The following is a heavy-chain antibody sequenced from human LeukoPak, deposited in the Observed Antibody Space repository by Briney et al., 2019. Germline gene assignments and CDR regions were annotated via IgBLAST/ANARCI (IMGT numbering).Heavy chain of an antibody. V-gene: IGHV3-30*18. CDR2: ISDDGTEK. J-gene: IGHJ6*02. D-gene: IGHD5-12*01. CDR3: AKDGDVVATTGLYNGMDV. CDR1: GFTFSSYG. Sequence: PGRSLRLSCAASGFTFSSYGMHWVRQAPGKGLEWVALISDDGTEKYYADSVKGRFTVSRDNSRNTVYVQMNSLRVEDTAVYYCAKDGDVVATTGLYNGMDVWGQGTMVTVSS.